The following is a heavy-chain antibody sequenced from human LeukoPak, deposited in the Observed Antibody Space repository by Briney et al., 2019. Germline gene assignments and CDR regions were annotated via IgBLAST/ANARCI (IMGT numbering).Heavy chain of an antibody. CDR3: ARGDYDYIWGSYRLDAFDI. J-gene: IGHJ3*02. Sequence: SETLSLTCTVSGGSVSSGSYYWSWIRQPPGKGLEWIGYIYYSGSTNYNPSLKSRVTMSVDTSKNQFSLKLSSVTAADTAVYYCARGDYDYIWGSYRLDAFDIWGQGTMVTVSS. V-gene: IGHV4-61*01. D-gene: IGHD3-16*02. CDR1: GGSVSSGSYY. CDR2: IYYSGST.